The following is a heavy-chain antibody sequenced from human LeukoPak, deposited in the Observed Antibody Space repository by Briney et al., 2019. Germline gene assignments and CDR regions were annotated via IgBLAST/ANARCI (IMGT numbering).Heavy chain of an antibody. Sequence: PGGSLRLSCAASGFTISSSYMSWVRQVPGKGLEWVSCIYGADTIYYADSVKGRFTISRDNSKNTLFLQVNSLRDADTAVYYCARGRPYYGSGSLFVYFDSWGQGTLVTVSS. J-gene: IGHJ4*02. D-gene: IGHD3-10*01. CDR3: ARGRPYYGSGSLFVYFDS. V-gene: IGHV3-53*01. CDR2: IYGADTI. CDR1: GFTISSSY.